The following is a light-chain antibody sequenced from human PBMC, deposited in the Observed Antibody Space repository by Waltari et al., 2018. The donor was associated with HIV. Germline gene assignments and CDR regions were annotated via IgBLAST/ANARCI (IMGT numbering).Light chain of an antibody. CDR2: DVS. CDR1: SSDIGSYNY. CDR3: SSYTSSSTSVV. J-gene: IGLJ2*01. Sequence: QSALTQPASVSGSPGQSITISCTGTSSDIGSYNYVSWYQQHPGKVPKLMIYDVSDRPSGVSSRFSGSKSGNTASLTISGLQAEDEADYYCSSYTSSSTSVVFGGGTKLTVL. V-gene: IGLV2-14*03.